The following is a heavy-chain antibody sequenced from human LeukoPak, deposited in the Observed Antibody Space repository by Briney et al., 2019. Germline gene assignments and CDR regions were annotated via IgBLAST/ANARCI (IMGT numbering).Heavy chain of an antibody. CDR2: IYYSGRT. CDR1: GDSISSSSYY. J-gene: IGHJ1*01. CDR3: ARRRYYDSTGFLD. D-gene: IGHD3-16*01. Sequence: PSETLSLTYSVSGDSISSSSYYWGWVRQPPGKGLEWIGDIYYSGRTYYDSSLKSRLTIGIDTSKNEFSLTLRSVTATDTAVYYCARRRYYDSTGFLDWGQGTLVSVSP. V-gene: IGHV4-39*01.